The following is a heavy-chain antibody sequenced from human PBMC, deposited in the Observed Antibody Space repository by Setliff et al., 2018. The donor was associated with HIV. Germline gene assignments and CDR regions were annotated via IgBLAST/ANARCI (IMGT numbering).Heavy chain of an antibody. J-gene: IGHJ6*03. CDR1: GGSFSEYY. V-gene: IGHV4-34*01. Sequence: SETLSLTCAVYGGSFSEYYWSWIRQSPGKGLEWIGEINHSGSTHYNPPLKSRATISVDTSKNQFSLRLNSVTAADTAVYYCARGATLLPGYSDRWEYFYMDVWGKGTTVS. CDR3: ARGATLLPGYSDRWEYFYMDV. CDR2: INHSGST. D-gene: IGHD5-12*01.